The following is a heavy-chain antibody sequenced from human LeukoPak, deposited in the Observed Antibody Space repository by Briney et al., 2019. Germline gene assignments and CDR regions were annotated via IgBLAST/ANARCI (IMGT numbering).Heavy chain of an antibody. Sequence: SVKVSCKASGGTFSSYAISWVRQAPGQGLEWMGGIIPILGTANYAQKFQGRVTITADESTSTAYMELSSLRSEDTAVYYCARDRNVPYYYYYMDVWGKGTTVTVSS. CDR1: GGTFSSYA. CDR3: ARDRNVPYYYYYMDV. CDR2: IIPILGTA. V-gene: IGHV1-69*13. J-gene: IGHJ6*03. D-gene: IGHD1-1*01.